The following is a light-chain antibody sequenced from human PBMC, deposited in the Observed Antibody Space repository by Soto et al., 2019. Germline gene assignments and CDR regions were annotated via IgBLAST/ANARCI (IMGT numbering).Light chain of an antibody. Sequence: QSALTQPASVSDSPGQSITISCIGTSSDIGGFYHVSWHQQHPGKAPKLIIYDVSNRPSGVSNRFSGSKTGNTASLIISGLQAEDEADSYCSSYTSSSSYVFGSGTKLTVL. V-gene: IGLV2-14*03. CDR2: DVS. CDR1: SSDIGGFYH. J-gene: IGLJ1*01. CDR3: SSYTSSSSYV.